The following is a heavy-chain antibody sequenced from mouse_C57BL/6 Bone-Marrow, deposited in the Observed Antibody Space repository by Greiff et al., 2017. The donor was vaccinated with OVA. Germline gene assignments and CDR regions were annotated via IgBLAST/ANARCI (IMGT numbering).Heavy chain of an antibody. CDR2: ISSGGSYT. V-gene: IGHV5-6*01. CDR1: GFTFSSYG. D-gene: IGHD2-3*01. J-gene: IGHJ2*01. Sequence: EVKLMESGGDLVKPGGSLKLSCAASGFTFSSYGMSWVRQTPDKRLEWVATISSGGSYTYYPDSVKGRFTISRDNAKNTLYLQMSSLKSEDTAMYDCARQVGGYDWGDYWGQGTTLTVSS. CDR3: ARQVGGYDWGDY.